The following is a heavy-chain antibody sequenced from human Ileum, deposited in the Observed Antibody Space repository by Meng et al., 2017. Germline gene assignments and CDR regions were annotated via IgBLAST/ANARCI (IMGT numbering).Heavy chain of an antibody. CDR2: TYYRSKWYY. D-gene: IGHD6-19*01. J-gene: IGHJ4*02. Sequence: QQSGPGPVEPSPPPLLPCVCSGGSVSSPTAAWNWFRQSPSRGLEWLGRTYYRSKWYYEYAVSVKSRIRVNPDTSKNQFSLQLNSVTPEDTAVYFCARENSGWFFWGQGALVTVSS. CDR3: ARENSGWFF. V-gene: IGHV6-1*01. CDR1: GGSVSSPTAA.